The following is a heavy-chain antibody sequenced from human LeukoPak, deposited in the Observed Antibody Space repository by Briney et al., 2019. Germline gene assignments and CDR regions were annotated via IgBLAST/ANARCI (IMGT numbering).Heavy chain of an antibody. CDR2: IKSKTDGGTT. J-gene: IGHJ4*02. CDR1: GFTFSNAW. V-gene: IGHV3-15*01. CDR3: TTDRNLYYYGSGSYYNYFDY. D-gene: IGHD3-10*01. Sequence: GGSLRLSCAASGFTFSNAWMSWVRQAPGKGLEWVGRIKSKTDGGTTDYAAPVKGRFTISRDDSKTTLYLQMNSLKTEDTAVYYCTTDRNLYYYGSGSYYNYFDYWGQGTLVTVSS.